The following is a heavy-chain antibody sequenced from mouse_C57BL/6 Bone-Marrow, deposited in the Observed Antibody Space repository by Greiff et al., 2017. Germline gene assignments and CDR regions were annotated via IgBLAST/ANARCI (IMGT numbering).Heavy chain of an antibody. CDR1: GFNIKDDY. V-gene: IGHV14-4*01. J-gene: IGHJ4*01. D-gene: IGHD1-1*01. CDR3: TSITTVAYYAMDY. Sequence: VQLQQSGAELVWPGASVKLSCTASGFNIKDDYMHWVKQRPEQGLEWIGWIDPENGDTEYASKFQGKATITADTSSNTAYLQLSSLTSEDTAVYYCTSITTVAYYAMDYWGQGTSVTVSS. CDR2: IDPENGDT.